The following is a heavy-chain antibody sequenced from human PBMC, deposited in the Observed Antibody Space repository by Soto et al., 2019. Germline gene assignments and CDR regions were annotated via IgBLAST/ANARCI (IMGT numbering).Heavy chain of an antibody. CDR3: ARDIDYYDSSGYQDT. V-gene: IGHV3-21*01. Sequence: GGSLRLSCEASGFAFSAYSMNWFRQAPGTGLEWVSSISISSNFIYYGDSMKGRFIISRDNARNSLYLQMNSLRAEDTAVYYCARDIDYYDSSGYQDTWGQGALVTVSS. D-gene: IGHD3-22*01. CDR2: ISISSNFI. J-gene: IGHJ5*02. CDR1: GFAFSAYS.